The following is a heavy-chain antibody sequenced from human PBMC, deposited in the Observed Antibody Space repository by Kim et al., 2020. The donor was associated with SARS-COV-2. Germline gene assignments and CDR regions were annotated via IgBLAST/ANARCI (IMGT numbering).Heavy chain of an antibody. Sequence: ASVKVSCKASGYTFTGYYIHWVRQAPGQGLEWMGSINPNIGGTNDAQRFQGRVTLTRDTSVTTAYMELSRLRADDTAVYHCARSSSWRYWYFDLWGRGTLVTVSS. D-gene: IGHD6-13*01. CDR2: INPNIGGT. CDR3: ARSSSWRYWYFDL. J-gene: IGHJ2*01. CDR1: GYTFTGYY. V-gene: IGHV1-2*02.